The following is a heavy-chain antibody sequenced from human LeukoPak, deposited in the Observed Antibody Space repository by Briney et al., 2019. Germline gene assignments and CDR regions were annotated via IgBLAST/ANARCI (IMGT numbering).Heavy chain of an antibody. CDR1: GGSISSGGYS. CDR2: IYYSGST. V-gene: IGHV4-30-4*07. J-gene: IGHJ4*02. D-gene: IGHD2-2*01. Sequence: SETLSLTCTVSGGSISSGGYSWSWIRQPPGKGLEWIGYIYYSGSTYYNPSLKSRVTISVDTSKNQFSLKLSSVTAADTAVYYCAHGSMYQLDYWGQGTLVTVSS. CDR3: AHGSMYQLDY.